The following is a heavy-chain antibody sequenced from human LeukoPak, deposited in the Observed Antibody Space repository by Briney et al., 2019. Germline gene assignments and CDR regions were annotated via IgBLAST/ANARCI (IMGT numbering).Heavy chain of an antibody. V-gene: IGHV3-30*18. Sequence: GGSLRLSCAASGFTFSSYGMHWVRQAPGKGLEWVAVISYDGSNKYYADSVKGRFTISRDNSKNTLYLQMNSLRAEDTAVYYCAKDVYSYGYVDYWGQGTLVTVSS. D-gene: IGHD5-18*01. CDR3: AKDVYSYGYVDY. CDR1: GFTFSSYG. J-gene: IGHJ4*02. CDR2: ISYDGSNK.